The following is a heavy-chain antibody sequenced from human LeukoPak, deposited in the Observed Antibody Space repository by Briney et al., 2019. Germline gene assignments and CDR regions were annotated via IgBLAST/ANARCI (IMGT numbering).Heavy chain of an antibody. Sequence: GGSLRLSCAASGFTFSSYEMNWVRQAPGKGLEWVSYISSSGSTIYYADYVKGRFTISRDNAKNSLYLQMNSLRAEDTAVYYCARGGYSGYYGFNGAFDIWGQGTMVTVSS. V-gene: IGHV3-48*03. CDR2: ISSSGSTI. CDR3: ARGGYSGYYGFNGAFDI. D-gene: IGHD5-12*01. CDR1: GFTFSSYE. J-gene: IGHJ3*02.